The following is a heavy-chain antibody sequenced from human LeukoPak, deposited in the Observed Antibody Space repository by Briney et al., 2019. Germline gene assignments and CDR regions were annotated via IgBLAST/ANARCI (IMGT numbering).Heavy chain of an antibody. CDR3: ARDYQGHFEY. CDR2: TKQDGNYK. V-gene: IGHV3-7*01. D-gene: IGHD2-2*01. CDR1: RFTLGTYW. J-gene: IGHJ4*02. Sequence: GGSLRLSCAASRFTLGTYWMSWVRQAPGKGLEWVATTKQDGNYKYYVDSVEGRFTISRDNAKNSLYLQVSSLRVEDTAVYYCARDYQGHFEYWGQGTLVTVSS.